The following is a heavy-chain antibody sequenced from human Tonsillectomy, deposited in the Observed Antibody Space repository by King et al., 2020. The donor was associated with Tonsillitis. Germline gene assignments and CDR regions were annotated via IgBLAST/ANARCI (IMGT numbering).Heavy chain of an antibody. J-gene: IGHJ6*02. D-gene: IGHD3-16*02. V-gene: IGHV3-9*01. CDR2: ISWNSGRI. CDR3: LNGGAYRVTYGEGRYSSSSLDV. CDR1: GFTFDDYD. Sequence: VQLVESGGGLVQPGRSLRLSCAASGFTFDDYDMHWVRQAPGKGLEWVSYISWNSGRIAYAESVKGRFTISRDHAKNSLFPQMNSLRPEETAFYYCLNGGAYRVTYGEGRYSSSSLDVWRQGTTVPVSS.